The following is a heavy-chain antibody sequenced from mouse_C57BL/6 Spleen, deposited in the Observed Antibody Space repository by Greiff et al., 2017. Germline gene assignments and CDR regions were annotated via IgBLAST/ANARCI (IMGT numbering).Heavy chain of an antibody. CDR2: IWTGGGK. V-gene: IGHV2-9-1*01. D-gene: IGHD1-1*01. J-gene: IGHJ2*01. Sequence: VMLVESGPGLVAPSQSLSITCTVSGFSLTSYAISWVRQPPGKGLEWLGVIWTGGGKNYNSALKSRLGISKDNSKSQVFLKMTSLQTDDTARYYCARNAATGVARDYFDYWGQGTTLTVSS. CDR3: ARNAATGVARDYFDY. CDR1: GFSLTSYA.